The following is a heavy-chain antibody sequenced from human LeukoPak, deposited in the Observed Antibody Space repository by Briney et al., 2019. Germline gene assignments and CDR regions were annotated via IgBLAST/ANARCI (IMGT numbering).Heavy chain of an antibody. CDR1: GFTVSSND. Sequence: PGGSLRLSCAASGFTVSSNDMSWVRQAPGKGLEWVSLIYSGGTAYYADSVKGRFTISRDNSKNTLYLQMNSLRAEDTAVYYCARPRGISTRDFEYWGRGTLVTVSS. V-gene: IGHV3-53*01. CDR2: IYSGGTA. J-gene: IGHJ4*02. CDR3: ARPRGISTRDFEY. D-gene: IGHD3-16*01.